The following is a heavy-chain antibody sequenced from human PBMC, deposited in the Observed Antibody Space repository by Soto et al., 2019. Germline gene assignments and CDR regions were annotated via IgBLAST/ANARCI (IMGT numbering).Heavy chain of an antibody. V-gene: IGHV3-21*01. CDR3: AREETAWPLAYGLDV. D-gene: IGHD2-21*02. J-gene: IGHJ6*02. CDR1: GFAFSTFS. Sequence: GGSLRLSCAASGFAFSTFSMHWVRQAPGKGLEWVSSIGTRGDIYYADSVKGRFTISRDNAKNSLSLQMNSLGAEDTGVYYCAREETAWPLAYGLDVWGQGTTVTVSS. CDR2: IGTRGDI.